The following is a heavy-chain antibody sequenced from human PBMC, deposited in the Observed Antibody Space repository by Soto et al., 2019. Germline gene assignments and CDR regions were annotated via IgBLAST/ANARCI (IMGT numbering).Heavy chain of an antibody. Sequence: SETLSLTCLVSGASISSYYWTWIRQPPGKALEWIGYMYYKGNSNYNPSLKSRVTISIDPSKNQFSLRLRSVTAADTAVYYCAGYCSGGTCPDSWGQGTLVTISS. CDR3: AGYCSGGTCPDS. CDR1: GASISSYY. V-gene: IGHV4-59*01. CDR2: MYYKGNS. D-gene: IGHD2-15*01. J-gene: IGHJ5*01.